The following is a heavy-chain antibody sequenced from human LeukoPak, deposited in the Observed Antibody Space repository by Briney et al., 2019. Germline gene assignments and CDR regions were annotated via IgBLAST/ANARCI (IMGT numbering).Heavy chain of an antibody. CDR2: ISSSSSYI. Sequence: GGTLRLSCAASGFTFSSYGMSWVRQAPGKGLERVSSISSSSSYIYYADSVKGRFTISRDNAKNSLYLQMNSLRAEDTAVYYCARMGIQLNFDYWGQGTLVTVSS. CDR1: GFTFSSYG. D-gene: IGHD5-18*01. J-gene: IGHJ4*02. CDR3: ARMGIQLNFDY. V-gene: IGHV3-21*01.